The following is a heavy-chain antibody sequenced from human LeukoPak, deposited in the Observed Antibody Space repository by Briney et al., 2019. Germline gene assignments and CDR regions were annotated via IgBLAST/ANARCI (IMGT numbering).Heavy chain of an antibody. CDR3: ARLLSIADAFDI. J-gene: IGHJ3*02. CDR2: INHDGST. Sequence: PSETLSLTCAVHGGSFSNFYWSWFRQPPGRGLEWIGEINHDGSTKYNPSLKSRVTISVDTSKNQFSLKLSSVTAADTAIYYCARLLSIADAFDIWGQGTMVTVSP. D-gene: IGHD2/OR15-2a*01. V-gene: IGHV4-34*01. CDR1: GGSFSNFY.